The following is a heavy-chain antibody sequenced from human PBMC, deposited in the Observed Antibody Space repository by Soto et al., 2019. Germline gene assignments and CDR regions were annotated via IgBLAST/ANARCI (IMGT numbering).Heavy chain of an antibody. CDR3: ARGGAAYGKNYYYYGMDV. Sequence: ASETLSLTCTVSGGSISSYYWSWIRQPPGKGLEWIGYIYYSGSTNYNPSLKSRVTISVDTSKNQFSLKLSSVTAADTAVYYCARGGAAYGKNYYYYGMDVWGQGTTVTVSS. D-gene: IGHD1-26*01. CDR2: IYYSGST. J-gene: IGHJ6*02. V-gene: IGHV4-59*01. CDR1: GGSISSYY.